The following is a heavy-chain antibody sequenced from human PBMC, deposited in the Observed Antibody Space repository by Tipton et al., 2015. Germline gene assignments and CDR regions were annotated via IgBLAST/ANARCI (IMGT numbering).Heavy chain of an antibody. CDR3: AKDMAREAVTNTDY. J-gene: IGHJ4*01. V-gene: IGHV3-23*05. CDR1: GFTFSNYA. D-gene: IGHD4-17*01. Sequence: SLRLSCAASGFTFSNYAMNWVRQAPGKGLEWVSGIWSSGSSTYYAESMKGRVTISRDNSKNTLYLQINSLRAEDTAIYYCAKDMAREAVTNTDYWGHGTLVTVSS. CDR2: IWSSGSST.